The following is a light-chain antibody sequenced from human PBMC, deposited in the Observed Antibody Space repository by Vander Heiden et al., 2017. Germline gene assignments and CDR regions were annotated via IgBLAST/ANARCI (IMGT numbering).Light chain of an antibody. CDR2: GAS. CDR3: QQYGSSPSLT. V-gene: IGKV3-20*01. CDR1: QSVSSSY. J-gene: IGKJ4*01. Sequence: IVLTQSPGTLSLFPGERATLSCRASQSVSSSYLAWYQQKPGQAPRLLIYGASSRATGIPDRFSGSGSGTDFTLTISRLEPEDFAVYYCQQYGSSPSLTFGGGTKVEIK.